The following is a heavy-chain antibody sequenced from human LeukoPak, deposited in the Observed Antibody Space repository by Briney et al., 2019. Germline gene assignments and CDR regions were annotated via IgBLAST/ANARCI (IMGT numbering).Heavy chain of an antibody. V-gene: IGHV3-23*01. J-gene: IGHJ4*02. CDR1: GLTFNTYP. Sequence: PGGSLRLSCVASGLTFNTYPMAWLRQAPGKGLEWVSRISGSGDTTYYTDSVRGRFTISRDNSKNKVFLKMNSLRAEDTAIYFCATDSNPFDFWGQGTLVTVSS. CDR2: ISGSGDTT. D-gene: IGHD6-13*01. CDR3: ATDSNPFDF.